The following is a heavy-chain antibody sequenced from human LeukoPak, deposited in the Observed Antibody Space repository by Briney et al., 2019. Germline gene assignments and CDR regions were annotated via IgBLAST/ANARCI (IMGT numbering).Heavy chain of an antibody. CDR1: GGSISRYY. J-gene: IGHJ6*02. CDR2: IYYSGST. CDR3: ARRNSSGWYPYYYYYGMDV. Sequence: SETLCLTCTLSGGSISRYYWSWIRHPPGKGLEWIGYIYYSGSTNYNPSLKSRAPISVDTSKTQVSLKLSSVTAANTAVYYSARRNSSGWYPYYYYYGMDVWGQGTTVTVSS. V-gene: IGHV4-59*08. D-gene: IGHD6-19*01.